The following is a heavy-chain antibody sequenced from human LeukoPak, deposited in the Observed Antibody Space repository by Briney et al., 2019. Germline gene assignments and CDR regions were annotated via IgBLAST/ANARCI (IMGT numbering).Heavy chain of an antibody. J-gene: IGHJ3*02. CDR3: AKPRYIAVADDAFDI. V-gene: IGHV1-46*01. Sequence: ASVKVSCKASGYTFTSNYIHWVRQAPGQGLEWMGMIYPRDGSTSYAQKFQGRVTVTRDTSTSTVHMELSGLRSEDTAVYYCAKPRYIAVADDAFDIWGQGTMVTVSS. CDR1: GYTFTSNY. D-gene: IGHD6-19*01. CDR2: IYPRDGST.